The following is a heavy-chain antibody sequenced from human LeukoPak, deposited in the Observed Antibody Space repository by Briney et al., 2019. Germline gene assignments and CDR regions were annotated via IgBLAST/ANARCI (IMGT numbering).Heavy chain of an antibody. D-gene: IGHD2-2*01. CDR2: INPNSGGT. CDR3: ARDGVVVVPAAKSTFDY. V-gene: IGHV1-2*02. CDR1: GYTFTGYY. J-gene: IGHJ4*02. Sequence: GASVKVSCKASGYTFTGYYMHWVRQAPGQELEWMGWINPNSGGTNYAQKFQGRVTMTRDTSISTAYMELSRLRSDDTAVYYCARDGVVVVPAAKSTFDYWGQGTLVTVSS.